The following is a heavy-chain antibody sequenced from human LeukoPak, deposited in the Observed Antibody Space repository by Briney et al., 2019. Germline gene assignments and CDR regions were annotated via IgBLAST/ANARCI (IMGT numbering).Heavy chain of an antibody. D-gene: IGHD3-16*01. CDR2: IYDSGST. Sequence: SETLSLTCAVYGGSLSGYYWSWIRQPPGKGLEWIGSIYDSGSTYYNPSLKSRVTISVDTSKNQFSLKLNSVTAADTAVYYCARHYGPWGQGTLVTVSS. V-gene: IGHV4-34*01. CDR3: ARHYGP. CDR1: GGSLSGYY. J-gene: IGHJ5*02.